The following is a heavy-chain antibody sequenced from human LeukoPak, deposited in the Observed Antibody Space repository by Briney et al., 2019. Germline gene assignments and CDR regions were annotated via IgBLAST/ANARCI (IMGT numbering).Heavy chain of an antibody. CDR3: AKEAGYSGYDYPDY. CDR2: ISGSGYST. J-gene: IGHJ4*02. CDR1: GFTFSSYA. V-gene: IGHV3-23*01. D-gene: IGHD5-12*01. Sequence: GGSLRLSCAASGFTFSSYAMSGVRQAPGKGLEWFSAISGSGYSTYYADSVKGRFTISRDNSKNTLYLQMNSLRAEDTAVYYCAKEAGYSGYDYPDYWGQGTLVTVSS.